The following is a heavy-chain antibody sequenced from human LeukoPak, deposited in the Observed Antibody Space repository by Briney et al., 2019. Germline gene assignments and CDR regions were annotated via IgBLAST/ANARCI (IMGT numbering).Heavy chain of an antibody. Sequence: SVKVSCKASGGTFSSYAISWVRQAPGQGLEWMGGIIPIFGTANYAQKFQGRVTITTDESTSTAYMELSSLRSEDTAVYYCARSEPWQTGTQGHYFDYWGQGTLVTVSS. CDR2: IIPIFGTA. J-gene: IGHJ4*02. V-gene: IGHV1-69*05. CDR3: ARSEPWQTGTQGHYFDY. CDR1: GGTFSSYA. D-gene: IGHD1-7*01.